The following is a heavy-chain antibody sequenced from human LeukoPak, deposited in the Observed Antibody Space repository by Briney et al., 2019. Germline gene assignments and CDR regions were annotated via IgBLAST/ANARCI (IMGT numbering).Heavy chain of an antibody. D-gene: IGHD5/OR15-5a*01. CDR2: IRYDGSNK. V-gene: IGHV3-30*02. CDR1: GFTFSSYA. Sequence: QPGGSLRLSCAASGFTFSSYAMHWVRQAPGKGLEWVAFIRYDGSNKYYADSVKGRFTISRDNSKNTLYLQMNSLRIEDTAVFYCARGHVTVSAHDDAFDIWGQGTMVTVSS. CDR3: ARGHVTVSAHDDAFDI. J-gene: IGHJ3*02.